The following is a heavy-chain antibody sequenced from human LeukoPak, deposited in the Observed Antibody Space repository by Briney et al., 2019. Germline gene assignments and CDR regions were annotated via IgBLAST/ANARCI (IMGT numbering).Heavy chain of an antibody. CDR3: VRLCCPHSSGYYYGLAWFDP. V-gene: IGHV5-51*01. J-gene: IGHJ5*02. Sequence: GESLKISCKGSGYSFTSYWIGWVRQMPGKGLEWMGMIYPGDSDTRYSPSFQSQVTITADKSISTAYLQWSSLEASDTATYYCVRLCCPHSSGYYYGLAWFDPWGQGTRVTVSS. CDR1: GYSFTSYW. CDR2: IYPGDSDT. D-gene: IGHD3-22*01.